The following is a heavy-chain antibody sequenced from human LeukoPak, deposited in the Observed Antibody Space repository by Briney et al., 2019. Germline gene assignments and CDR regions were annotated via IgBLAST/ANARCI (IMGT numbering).Heavy chain of an antibody. CDR2: ITATSSST. CDR3: AKSGLNRFDY. J-gene: IGHJ4*02. CDR1: GFTFSSYG. D-gene: IGHD2-15*01. Sequence: GGSLRLSCAASGFTFSSYGMSWVRQAPGKGLEWVSAITATSSSTHDADSVQGRFTISRDNSKNTLYLQVNSLRAEDTAVYYCAKSGLNRFDYWGQGTLVAVSS. V-gene: IGHV3-23*01.